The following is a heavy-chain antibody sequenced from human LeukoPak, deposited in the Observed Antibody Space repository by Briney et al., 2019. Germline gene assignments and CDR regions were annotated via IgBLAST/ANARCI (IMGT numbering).Heavy chain of an antibody. CDR3: ARPGGRYSYEIDY. D-gene: IGHD5-18*01. J-gene: IGHJ4*02. CDR2: INSDGGST. Sequence: GGSLRLSCAASGVTFSSYWMHWVRQAPGKGLVWVSRINSDGGSTIYADSVKGQFTISRDNAKNTLYLQMNSLRAEDTAVYYCARPGGRYSYEIDYWGQGALVTVSS. CDR1: GVTFSSYW. V-gene: IGHV3-74*01.